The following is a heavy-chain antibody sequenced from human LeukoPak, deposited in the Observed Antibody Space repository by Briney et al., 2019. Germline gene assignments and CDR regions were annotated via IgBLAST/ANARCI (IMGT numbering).Heavy chain of an antibody. CDR1: GFTFDDYG. Sequence: PGGSLRLSCAVSGFTFDDYGMSWVRQAPGKGLEWVSGINWNGGSTGYADSVKGRFTISRDNAKNSLYLQMNSLRAEDTALYYCARQDGPDPTGNFDYWGQGTLVTVSS. CDR3: ARQDGPDPTGNFDY. D-gene: IGHD1-14*01. J-gene: IGHJ4*02. V-gene: IGHV3-20*04. CDR2: INWNGGST.